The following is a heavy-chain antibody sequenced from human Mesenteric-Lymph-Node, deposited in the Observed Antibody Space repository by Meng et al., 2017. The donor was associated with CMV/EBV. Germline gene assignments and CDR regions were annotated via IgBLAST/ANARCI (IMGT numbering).Heavy chain of an antibody. CDR2: ISYDGSNK. Sequence: GGSLRLSCAASGFTFSSSAMHWVRQAPGKGLEWVAIISYDGSNKDYADSVKGRFTISRDNSKNTLYLQMNTLRAEDTAVYYCARDIVVVFDYWGQGTLVTVSS. CDR1: GFTFSSSA. D-gene: IGHD2-15*01. J-gene: IGHJ4*02. V-gene: IGHV3-30-3*01. CDR3: ARDIVVVFDY.